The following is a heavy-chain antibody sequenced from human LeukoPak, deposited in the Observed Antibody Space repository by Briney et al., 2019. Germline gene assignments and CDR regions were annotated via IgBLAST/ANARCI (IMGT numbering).Heavy chain of an antibody. J-gene: IGHJ6*03. D-gene: IGHD2-2*01. CDR3: AKGVVPIVVVPAAYMDV. CDR1: GFTFSSYA. Sequence: GGSLGLSCAASGFTFSSYAMSWVRQAPGKGLEWVSAISGSGGSTYYADSVKGRFTISRDNSKNTLYLQMNSLRAEDTAVYYCAKGVVPIVVVPAAYMDVWGKGTTVTVSS. V-gene: IGHV3-23*01. CDR2: ISGSGGST.